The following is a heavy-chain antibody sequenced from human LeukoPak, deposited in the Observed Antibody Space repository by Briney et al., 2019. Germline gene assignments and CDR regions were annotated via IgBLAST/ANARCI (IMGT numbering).Heavy chain of an antibody. D-gene: IGHD6-6*01. Sequence: GGSLRLSCAASGFTFSTYWMTWVRQAPGKGLEWVANIKQDGSEKYYVDSVKGRFTLSRDNAKNSLYLQMNSLRAEDTAVYYCARGSIAAPYYYYFMDVWGKGTTVTVSS. CDR3: ARGSIAAPYYYYFMDV. CDR1: GFTFSTYW. CDR2: IKQDGSEK. V-gene: IGHV3-7*01. J-gene: IGHJ6*03.